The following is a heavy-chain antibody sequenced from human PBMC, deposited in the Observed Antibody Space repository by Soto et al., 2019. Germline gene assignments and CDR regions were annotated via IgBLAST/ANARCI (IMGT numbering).Heavy chain of an antibody. V-gene: IGHV1-69*06. CDR2: LIPIFGTA. D-gene: IGHD2-21*02. J-gene: IGHJ3*02. CDR3: AGVSGSSSCGGDCYGNAFDI. CDR1: GGTFSSYA. Sequence: SVTVSCKASGGTFSSYAISWVRQAPGQGLEWMGGLIPIFGTANYAQKFQGRVTITADKSTSTAYMELSSLRSVDTAVYYCAGVSGSSSCGGDCYGNAFDIWGQGTMVTVSS.